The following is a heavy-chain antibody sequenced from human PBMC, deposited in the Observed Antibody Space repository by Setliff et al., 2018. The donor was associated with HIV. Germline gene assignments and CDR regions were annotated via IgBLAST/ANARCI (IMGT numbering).Heavy chain of an antibody. Sequence: PGGSLRLSCAASGFTFSSYGMHWVRQAPCKGLDWVTFIQYDESNKYYGDSVRGRFTISRDNSKNTLYLQMNSLRSEDTAVYFCAKSFNSGPTNWNIDVWGTGTTVTVSS. J-gene: IGHJ6*03. D-gene: IGHD1-20*01. CDR1: GFTFSSYG. V-gene: IGHV3-30*02. CDR2: IQYDESNK. CDR3: AKSFNSGPTNWNIDV.